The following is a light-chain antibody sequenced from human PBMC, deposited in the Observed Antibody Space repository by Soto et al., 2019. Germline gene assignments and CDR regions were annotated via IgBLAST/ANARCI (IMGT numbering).Light chain of an antibody. CDR2: DVS. J-gene: IGKJ2*02. V-gene: IGKV3-11*01. CDR1: QSVSSY. CDR3: QQRSEWPLCT. Sequence: EVILTQSPGTLSLSPGDRATLSCRASQSVSSYLAWYQQKPGQAPRLLIYDVSNRATGIPASFSGSGSGTDFTLTISSLEPEDFAGYFCQQRSEWPLCTFGQGTKLEIK.